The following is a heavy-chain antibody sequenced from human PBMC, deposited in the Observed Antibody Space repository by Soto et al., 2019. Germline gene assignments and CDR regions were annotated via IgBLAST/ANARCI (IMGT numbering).Heavy chain of an antibody. CDR1: GGSFSTYG. D-gene: IGHD3-3*02. CDR3: ARDGISNSFDY. Sequence: QVQLVQSGAEVKKPGSSVKVSCKASGGSFSTYGISWVRQAPGQGLEWMGRIIPIFRSAHYTQKLQCRVTITADRSTSIVYMELSSLRSEDTAVYYCARDGISNSFDYWGQGTLVTVSS. CDR2: IIPIFRSA. V-gene: IGHV1-69*06. J-gene: IGHJ4*02.